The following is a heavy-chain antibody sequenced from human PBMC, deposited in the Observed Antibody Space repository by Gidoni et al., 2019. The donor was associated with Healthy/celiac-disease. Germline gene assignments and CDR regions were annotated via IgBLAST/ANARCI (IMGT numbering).Heavy chain of an antibody. D-gene: IGHD3-22*01. J-gene: IGHJ4*02. CDR3: ARNSPYYDSSGYYPPAVPYYFDY. Sequence: QVQLVQSGAEVEKPGSSVKVSCKASGGTFSSYAISCVRQAPGQGLEWMGGLIPIFGTANYAQKFQGRVTITADESTSTAYMELSSLRSEDTAVYYCARNSPYYDSSGYYPPAVPYYFDYWGQGTLVTVSS. V-gene: IGHV1-69*01. CDR2: LIPIFGTA. CDR1: GGTFSSYA.